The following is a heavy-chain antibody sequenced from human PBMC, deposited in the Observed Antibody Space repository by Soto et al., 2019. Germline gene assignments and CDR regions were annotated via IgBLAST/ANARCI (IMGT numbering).Heavy chain of an antibody. CDR2: IYYSGST. Sequence: LSLTCTVSGGSISSSSYYWGWIRQPPGKGLEWIGSIYYSGSTYYNPSLKSRVTISVDTSKNKFSLKLSSVTAADTAVYYCARHFRGSDYFDCWGQGTLVTVSS. D-gene: IGHD1-26*01. J-gene: IGHJ4*02. CDR3: ARHFRGSDYFDC. V-gene: IGHV4-39*01. CDR1: GGSISSSSYY.